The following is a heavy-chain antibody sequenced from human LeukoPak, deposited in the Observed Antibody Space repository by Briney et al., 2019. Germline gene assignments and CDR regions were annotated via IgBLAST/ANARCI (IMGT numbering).Heavy chain of an antibody. D-gene: IGHD6-13*01. V-gene: IGHV3-30*18. CDR2: ISYDGSNK. CDR1: GFTFSSYG. CDR3: AKAGYSSSWYGDY. Sequence: GGSLRLSCAASGFTFSSYGMHWVRQAPGKGLEGVAVISYDGSNKYYADSVKGRFTISRDNSKNTLYLQMNSLRAEDTAVYYCAKAGYSSSWYGDYWGQGTLVTVSS. J-gene: IGHJ4*02.